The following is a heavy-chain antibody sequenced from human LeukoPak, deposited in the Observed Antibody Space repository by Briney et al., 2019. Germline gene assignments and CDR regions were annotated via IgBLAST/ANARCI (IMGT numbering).Heavy chain of an antibody. V-gene: IGHV4-4*09. J-gene: IGHJ6*03. D-gene: IGHD6-13*01. CDR2: IYTSGST. CDR1: GGSISSYY. Sequence: SETLSLTCTVSGGSISSYYWSWIRQPPGKRLEWIGYIYTSGSTNYNPSLKSRVTISVDTSKNQFSLKLSSVTAADTAVYYCARFGSSSWDYYYMDVWGKGTTVTVSS. CDR3: ARFGSSSWDYYYMDV.